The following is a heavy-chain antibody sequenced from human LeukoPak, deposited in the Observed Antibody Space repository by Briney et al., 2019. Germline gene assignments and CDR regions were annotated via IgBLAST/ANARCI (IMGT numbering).Heavy chain of an antibody. J-gene: IGHJ4*02. CDR1: AGSISSSSYY. Sequence: SENLSLTCTVSAGSISSSSYYWGWIRQPPGKGLESIGNIYYSGSTYYNPSLKSRVTISEDTSKNQFSLKLSSVTAADTAVYYCARRSSSWYSKIDSWGQGTLVTVSS. D-gene: IGHD6-13*01. CDR3: ARRSSSWYSKIDS. CDR2: IYYSGST. V-gene: IGHV4-39*01.